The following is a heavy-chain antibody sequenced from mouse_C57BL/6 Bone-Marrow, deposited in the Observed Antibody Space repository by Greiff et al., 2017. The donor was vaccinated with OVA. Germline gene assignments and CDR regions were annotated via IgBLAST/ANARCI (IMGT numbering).Heavy chain of an antibody. V-gene: IGHV3-8*01. Sequence: EVQGVESGPGLAKPSQTLSLTCSVTGYSITSDYWNWIRKFPGNKLEYMGYISYSGSTYYNPSLKSRISITRDTSKNQYYLQLNSVTTEDTATYYCARWDYYGSSPSYAMDYWGQGTSVTVSS. CDR1: GYSITSDY. J-gene: IGHJ4*01. CDR2: ISYSGST. D-gene: IGHD1-1*01. CDR3: ARWDYYGSSPSYAMDY.